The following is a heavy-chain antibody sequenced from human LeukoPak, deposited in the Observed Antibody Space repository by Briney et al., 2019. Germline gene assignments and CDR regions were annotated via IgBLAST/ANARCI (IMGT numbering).Heavy chain of an antibody. CDR2: TRNKANSYTT. D-gene: IGHD5-12*01. CDR1: GFTFSDHY. CDR3: ARVLGYSGYDLAY. V-gene: IGHV3-72*01. Sequence: GGSLRLSCAASGFTFSDHYMDWVRQAPGKGLEWVGRTRNKANSYTTEYAASVKGRFTISRDDSKNSLYLQMNSLKTEGTAVYYCARVLGYSGYDLAYWGQGTLVTVSS. J-gene: IGHJ4*02.